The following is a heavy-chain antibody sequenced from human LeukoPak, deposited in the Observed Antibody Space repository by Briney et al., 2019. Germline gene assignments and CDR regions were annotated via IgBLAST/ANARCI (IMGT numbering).Heavy chain of an antibody. Sequence: SETLSLTCAVSGASISSYYWSWIRQPPGKRLEWIGYIHDSGSTNYNPSLKSRVTMSVDTSKNQFSLKLSSVTAADTAVYYCARDRKGNGSGSYYIRAFDIWGQGTMVTVSS. CDR3: ARDRKGNGSGSYYIRAFDI. D-gene: IGHD3-10*01. J-gene: IGHJ3*02. CDR1: GASISSYY. V-gene: IGHV4-59*12. CDR2: IHDSGST.